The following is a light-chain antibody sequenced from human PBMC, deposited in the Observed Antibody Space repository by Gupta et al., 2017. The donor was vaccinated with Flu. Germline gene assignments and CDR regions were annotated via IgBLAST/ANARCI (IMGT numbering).Light chain of an antibody. J-gene: IGKJ4*01. CDR1: QSVRRY. V-gene: IGKV3-11*01. CDR3: QQPTDGHPLDT. CDR2: DAS. Sequence: PGERATLACRARQSVRRYLDWYEEKQRQAPELLIYDASDRPKGGIARCSGSGVGTDFNLTITNREPEDYEVYYCQQPTDGHPLDTFGGGTKVEIK.